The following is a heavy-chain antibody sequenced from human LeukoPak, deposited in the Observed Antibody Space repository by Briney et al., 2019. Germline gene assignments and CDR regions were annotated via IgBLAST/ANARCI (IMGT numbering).Heavy chain of an antibody. CDR3: ATKGGSYCSGGSCYDY. CDR2: IIPILGIA. V-gene: IGHV1-69*04. D-gene: IGHD2-15*01. CDR1: GGTFSSYA. J-gene: IGHJ4*02. Sequence: ASVKVSCKASGGTFSSYAISWVRRAPGQGLEWMGRIIPILGIANYAQKFQGRVTITADKSTSTAYMELSSLRSEDTAVYYCATKGGSYCSGGSCYDYWGQGTLVTVSS.